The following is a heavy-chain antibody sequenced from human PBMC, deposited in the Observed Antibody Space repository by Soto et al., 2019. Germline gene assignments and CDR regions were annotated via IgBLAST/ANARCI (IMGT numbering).Heavy chain of an antibody. Sequence: GGSLRLSCAASGFTFSSYAMSWVRQAPGKGLEWVSAISGSGGSTYYADSVKGRFTISRDNSKNTLYLQMNSLRAEDTAVYYCARELDYGDYVDWFDPWGQGTLVTVSS. CDR2: ISGSGGST. J-gene: IGHJ5*02. V-gene: IGHV3-23*01. D-gene: IGHD4-17*01. CDR1: GFTFSSYA. CDR3: ARELDYGDYVDWFDP.